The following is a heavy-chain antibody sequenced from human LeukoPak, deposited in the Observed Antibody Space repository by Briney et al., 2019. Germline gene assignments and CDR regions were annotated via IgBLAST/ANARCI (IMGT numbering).Heavy chain of an antibody. J-gene: IGHJ4*02. V-gene: IGHV1-2*02. CDR2: INPNSGGT. CDR1: GYTFTGFY. CDR3: ARDLVPPHYYDSSGYYYFDY. Sequence: ASVKVSCKASGYTFTGFYMHWVRQAPGQGLEWMGWINPNSGGTNYAQKFQGRVTMTRDTSISTAYMELSRLRSDDTAVYYCARDLVPPHYYDSSGYYYFDYWGQGTLVTVSS. D-gene: IGHD3-22*01.